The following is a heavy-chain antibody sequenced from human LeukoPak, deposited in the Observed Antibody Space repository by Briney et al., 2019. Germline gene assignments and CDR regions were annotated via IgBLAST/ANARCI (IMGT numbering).Heavy chain of an antibody. CDR3: AREERSSSSWYYYYYMDV. V-gene: IGHV4-39*07. CDR1: GGSISSSSYY. Sequence: SETLSLTCTVSGGSISSSSYYWGWIRQPPGKGLEWIGSIYYSGSTYYNPSLKSRVTISVDTSKNQFSLKLSSVAAADTAVYYCAREERSSSSWYYYYYMDVWGKGTTVTVSS. CDR2: IYYSGST. J-gene: IGHJ6*03. D-gene: IGHD6-6*01.